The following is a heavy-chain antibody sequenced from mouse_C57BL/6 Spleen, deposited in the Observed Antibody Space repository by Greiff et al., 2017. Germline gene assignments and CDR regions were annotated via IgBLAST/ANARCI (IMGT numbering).Heavy chain of an antibody. J-gene: IGHJ2*01. CDR3: TRRGTTVETLFDY. CDR2: IDPETGGT. Sequence: LVESGAELVRPGASVTLSCKASGYTFTDYEMHWVKQTPVHGLEWIGAIDPETGGTAYNQKFKGKAILTADKSSSTAYMELRSLTSEDSAVYYCTRRGTTVETLFDYWGQGTTLTVSS. CDR1: GYTFTDYE. V-gene: IGHV1-15*01. D-gene: IGHD1-1*01.